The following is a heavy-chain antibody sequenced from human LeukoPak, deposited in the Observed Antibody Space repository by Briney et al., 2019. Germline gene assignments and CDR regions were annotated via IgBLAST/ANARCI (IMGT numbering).Heavy chain of an antibody. V-gene: IGHV1-2*02. D-gene: IGHD3-10*01. CDR1: GYTFTGYY. Sequence: ASVKVSCKASGYTFTGYYMHWVRQAPGQGLEWMGWINPNSGGTNYAQKFQGRVTVTRDTSISTAYMELSSLRSEDTAVYYCATDLLWFFYWGQGTLVTVSS. J-gene: IGHJ4*02. CDR2: INPNSGGT. CDR3: ATDLLWFFY.